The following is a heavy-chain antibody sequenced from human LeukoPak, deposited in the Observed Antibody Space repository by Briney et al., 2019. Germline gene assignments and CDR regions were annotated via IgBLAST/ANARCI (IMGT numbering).Heavy chain of an antibody. CDR2: ISSSSSYI. CDR1: GFTFSSYS. CDR3: SRDTNSGGSGGAFDI. V-gene: IGHV3-21*01. Sequence: GGSLRLSCAASGFTFSSYSMNWVRQAPGKGLEWVSSISSSSSYIYYADSVKGRFTISRDNTKNSLYLQMNRMRAEDTAVYYCSRDTNSGGSGGAFDIWGQGTMVTVSS. J-gene: IGHJ3*02. D-gene: IGHD2-15*01.